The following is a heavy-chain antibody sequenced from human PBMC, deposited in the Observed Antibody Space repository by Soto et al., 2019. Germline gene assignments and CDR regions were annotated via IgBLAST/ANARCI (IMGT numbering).Heavy chain of an antibody. CDR3: ARCPGYYDSSGYYPYYFDY. D-gene: IGHD3-22*01. V-gene: IGHV4-59*01. Sequence: SETLSLTCTISGGSISSYYWSWIRQTPGKGLEWIGYIYYSGSTNYNPSLKSRVTISVDTSKNQFSLKLSSVTAADTAVYYCARCPGYYDSSGYYPYYFDYWGQGTLVTSPQ. CDR1: GGSISSYY. CDR2: IYYSGST. J-gene: IGHJ4*02.